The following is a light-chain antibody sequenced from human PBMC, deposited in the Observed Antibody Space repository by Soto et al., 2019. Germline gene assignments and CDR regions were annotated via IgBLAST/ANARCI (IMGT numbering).Light chain of an antibody. CDR1: QSISSW. CDR3: QQYNSYSLT. CDR2: DAS. Sequence: DIQVTQSPSTLSASVGDRVTITCRASQSISSWLAWYQQKPGIAPKLLIYDASSLESGVPSRFSGSGSGTEFTLTISSLQPDDFATYYCQQYNSYSLTFGQGTKVEIK. V-gene: IGKV1-5*01. J-gene: IGKJ1*01.